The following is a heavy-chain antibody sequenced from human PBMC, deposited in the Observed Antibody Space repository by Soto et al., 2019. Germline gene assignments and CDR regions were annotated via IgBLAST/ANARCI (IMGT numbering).Heavy chain of an antibody. CDR3: GRSTGYYFIDY. D-gene: IGHD3-9*01. CDR2: INAGNGNT. Sequence: QVQPVQSGAEVKKPGASVKVSCKASGYTFTSYAMHWVRQAPGKRLEWMGWINAGNGNTKYSQKFQGRGTITRDTAASTAYLELSSVRSEDTAVYYCGRSTGYYFIDYWGQGTLVTVSS. J-gene: IGHJ4*02. V-gene: IGHV1-3*01. CDR1: GYTFTSYA.